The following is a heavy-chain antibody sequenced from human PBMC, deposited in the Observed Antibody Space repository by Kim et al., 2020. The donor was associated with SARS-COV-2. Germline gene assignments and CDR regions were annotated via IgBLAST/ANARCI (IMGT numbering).Heavy chain of an antibody. Sequence: SETLSLTCTVSGGSISSSSYYWGWIRQPPGKGLEWIGSIYYSGSTYYNPSLKSRVTISVDTSKNQFSLKLSSVTAADTAVYYCARQQNYYDSSGSSSGWGQGTLVTVSS. V-gene: IGHV4-39*01. CDR3: ARQQNYYDSSGSSSG. D-gene: IGHD3-22*01. J-gene: IGHJ4*02. CDR2: IYYSGST. CDR1: GGSISSSSYY.